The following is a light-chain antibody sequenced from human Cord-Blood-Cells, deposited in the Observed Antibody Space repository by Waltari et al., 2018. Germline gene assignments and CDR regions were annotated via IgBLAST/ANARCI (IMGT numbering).Light chain of an antibody. J-gene: IGLJ3*02. CDR1: SSDVGSYNL. CDR3: CSYAGSSTYWV. V-gene: IGLV2-23*01. CDR2: EGS. Sequence: QSALTQPASVSGSPGQSITISCTGTSSDVGSYNLVSWYQQHPGKAPKIMIYEGSKRPSGVSNRLSGSKSCNTASLTISGLQAEDESDYYCCSYAGSSTYWVFGGGTKLTVL.